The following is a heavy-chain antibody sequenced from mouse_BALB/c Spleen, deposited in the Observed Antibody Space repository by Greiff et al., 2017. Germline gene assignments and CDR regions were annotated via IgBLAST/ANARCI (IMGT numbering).Heavy chain of an antibody. J-gene: IGHJ2*01. V-gene: IGHV1S135*01. CDR1: GYAFTSYN. D-gene: IGHD1-1*01. Sequence: VQLKQSGPELVKPGASVKVSCKASGYAFTSYNMYWVKQSHGKSLEWIGYIDPYNGGTSYNQKFKGKATLTVDKSSSTAYMHLNSLTSEDSAVYYCARGDYYGSSSYFDYWGQGTTLTVSS. CDR3: ARGDYYGSSSYFDY. CDR2: IDPYNGGT.